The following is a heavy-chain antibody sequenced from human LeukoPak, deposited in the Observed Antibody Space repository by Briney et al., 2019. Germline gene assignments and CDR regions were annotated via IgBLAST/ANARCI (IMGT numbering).Heavy chain of an antibody. V-gene: IGHV4-34*01. CDR3: AILSSPNRG. CDR1: GGSFSGYY. J-gene: IGHJ3*01. D-gene: IGHD6-13*01. Sequence: PSETLSLTCAVYGGSFSGYYWSWIRQPPGKGLEWIGEINHSGGTNYNPSLKSRVTISVDTSKNQFSLKLSSVTATDTAVYYCAILSSPNRGWGQGTMVTVSS. CDR2: INHSGGT.